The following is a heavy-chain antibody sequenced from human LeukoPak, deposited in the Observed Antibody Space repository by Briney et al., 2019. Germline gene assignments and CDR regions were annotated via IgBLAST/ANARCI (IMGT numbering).Heavy chain of an antibody. V-gene: IGHV3-23*01. D-gene: IGHD3-22*01. CDR2: ISGSGGST. Sequence: GGSLRLSCAASGFTFSSYAMSWVRQAPGKGLEWVSAISGSGGSTYYADSVKGRFTISRDNFKNTLYLQMNSLRAEDTAVYYCAKYYYDSSGYPRFDPWGQGTLVTVSS. J-gene: IGHJ5*02. CDR1: GFTFSSYA. CDR3: AKYYYDSSGYPRFDP.